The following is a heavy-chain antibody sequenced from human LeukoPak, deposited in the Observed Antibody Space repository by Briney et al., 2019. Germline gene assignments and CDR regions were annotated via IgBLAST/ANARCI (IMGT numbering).Heavy chain of an antibody. Sequence: PGGSLRLSCAASGFTFRTYWMDWVRQPPGKGLEWVASIDQDGTDRYYVDSVTGRFTIPRDNARSSLYLQMNSLRAEDTAVYFCVREAGSIEDFWGQGTQVTVSS. CDR1: GFTFRTYW. D-gene: IGHD2-21*01. J-gene: IGHJ4*02. V-gene: IGHV3-7*01. CDR3: VREAGSIEDF. CDR2: IDQDGTDR.